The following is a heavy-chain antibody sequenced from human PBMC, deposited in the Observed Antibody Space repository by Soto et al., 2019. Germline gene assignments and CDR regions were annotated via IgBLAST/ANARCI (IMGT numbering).Heavy chain of an antibody. CDR3: AIAPLRYFDWLLKDYYYYYCMDV. CDR2: FDPEDGET. J-gene: IGHJ6*03. CDR1: GYTLTELS. V-gene: IGHV1-24*01. Sequence: ASVKVSCKVSGYTLTELSMHWVRQAPGKGLEWMGGFDPEDGETIYAQKFQGRVTMTEDTSTDTAYMELSSLRSEDTAVYYCAIAPLRYFDWLLKDYYYYYCMDVWGKGTTVTVSS. D-gene: IGHD3-9*01.